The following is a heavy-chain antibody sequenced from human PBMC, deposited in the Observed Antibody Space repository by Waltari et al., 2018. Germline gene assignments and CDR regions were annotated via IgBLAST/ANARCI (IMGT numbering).Heavy chain of an antibody. V-gene: IGHV1-2*06. J-gene: IGHJ4*02. D-gene: IGHD3-16*01. Sequence: QVQLVQSGAEVKKPGASVKVSCKASGYTFTGYYMHWVRQAPGQGLEWMGRINPNSVGTNYAQRFQSRVTMTRDTSTSTAYMELSRLRSDDTAVYYCARGPLGDFDYWGQGTLVTVSS. CDR2: INPNSVGT. CDR1: GYTFTGYY. CDR3: ARGPLGDFDY.